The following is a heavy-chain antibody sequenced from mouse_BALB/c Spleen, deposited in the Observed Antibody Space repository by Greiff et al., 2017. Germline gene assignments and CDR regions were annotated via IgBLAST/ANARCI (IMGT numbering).Heavy chain of an antibody. J-gene: IGHJ4*01. CDR3: ARKKVTTDYYAMDY. CDR2: IWSGGST. D-gene: IGHD2-2*01. V-gene: IGHV2-4-1*01. Sequence: VQRVESGPGLVQPSQSLSITCTVSGFSLTSYGVHWVRQSPGKGLEWLGVIWSGGSTDYNAAFISRLSISKDNSKSQVFFKMNSLQADDTAIYYGARKKVTTDYYAMDYWGQGTSVTVSS. CDR1: GFSLTSYG.